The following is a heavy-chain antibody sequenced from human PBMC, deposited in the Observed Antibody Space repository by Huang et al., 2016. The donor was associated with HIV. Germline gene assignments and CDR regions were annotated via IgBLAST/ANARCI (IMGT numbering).Heavy chain of an antibody. CDR2: IFYTVSA. J-gene: IGHJ4*02. V-gene: IGHV4-39*01. Sequence: QLHLPSGPGLVTPSETLSLTCNVSDGSLNSGKYYWGWIRQSPGKGLEWIGSIFYTVSAHYNPSLESRVTIFVDSSKSQLSVRLRSVTAADTAVYYCARRRTHFTFDYWGQGTLVTVSS. CDR1: DGSLNSGKYY. CDR3: ARRRTHFTFDY.